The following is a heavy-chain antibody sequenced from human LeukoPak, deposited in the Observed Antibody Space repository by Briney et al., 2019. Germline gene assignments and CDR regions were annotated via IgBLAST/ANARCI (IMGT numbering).Heavy chain of an antibody. V-gene: IGHV3-23*01. CDR3: AKADYDILGFDY. CDR1: GFTFSSYA. CDR2: ISGSGGST. J-gene: IGHJ4*02. Sequence: PGGFLRLPCAASGFTFSSYAMSWVRQAPGKGLEWVSAISGSGGSTYYADSVKGRFTISRDNSKNTLYLQMNSLRAEDTAVYYCAKADYDILGFDYWGQGTLVTVSS. D-gene: IGHD3-9*01.